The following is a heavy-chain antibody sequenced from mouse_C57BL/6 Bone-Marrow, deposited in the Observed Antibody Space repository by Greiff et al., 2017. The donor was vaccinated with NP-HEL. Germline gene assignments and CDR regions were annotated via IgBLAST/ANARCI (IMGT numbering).Heavy chain of an antibody. V-gene: IGHV1-74*01. Sequence: QVHVKQPGAELVKPGASVKVSCKASGYTFTSYWMHWVKQRPGQGLEWIGRIHPSDSDTNYNQKFKGKATLTVDKSSSTAYMPLSSLTSEDSAVYYCAINYGSSYDYYAMDYWGQGTSVTVSS. J-gene: IGHJ4*01. CDR2: IHPSDSDT. CDR1: GYTFTSYW. D-gene: IGHD1-1*01. CDR3: AINYGSSYDYYAMDY.